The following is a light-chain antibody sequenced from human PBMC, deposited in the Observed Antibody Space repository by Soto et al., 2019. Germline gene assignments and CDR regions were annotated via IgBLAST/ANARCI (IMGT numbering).Light chain of an antibody. V-gene: IGKV3-15*01. CDR1: QSVGNN. CDR2: GAS. J-gene: IGKJ3*01. CDR3: QHRNHWPLT. Sequence: EIVMTQSPAILSVSPGESATLSCRASQSVGNNLAWYQQKPGQAPRLLIFGASTRATGIPARFSGSGSGTEFTLTISSLQSEDFAVYSCQHRNHWPLTFGPGTKVDIK.